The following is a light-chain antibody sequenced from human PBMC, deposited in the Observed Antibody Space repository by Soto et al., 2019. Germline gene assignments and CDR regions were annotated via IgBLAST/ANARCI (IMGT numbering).Light chain of an antibody. CDR2: ASS. Sequence: DIQMTQSPSSLSASVGDRVTITCRASHIITNYLNWYQQKPGKAPNLLLYASSSLQSGVPSRFSGSGSGTDFTLTLAGLQPEDSASYFCHQSSSAPLTFGGGTKVEIK. J-gene: IGKJ4*01. CDR3: HQSSSAPLT. V-gene: IGKV1-39*01. CDR1: HIITNY.